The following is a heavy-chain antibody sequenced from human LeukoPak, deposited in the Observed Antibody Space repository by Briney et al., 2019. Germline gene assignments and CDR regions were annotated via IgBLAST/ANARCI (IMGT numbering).Heavy chain of an antibody. CDR1: GGSFSGYY. CDR2: INHSGST. V-gene: IGHV4-34*01. J-gene: IGHJ6*03. Sequence: SETLCLTCAVYGGSFSGYYWSWIRQPPGKGLEWIGEINHSGSTNYNPSLKSRVTISVDTSKNQFSLKLSSVTAADTAVYYCARKTAMVWYYYYYMDVWGKGTTVTISS. CDR3: ARKTAMVWYYYYYMDV. D-gene: IGHD5-18*01.